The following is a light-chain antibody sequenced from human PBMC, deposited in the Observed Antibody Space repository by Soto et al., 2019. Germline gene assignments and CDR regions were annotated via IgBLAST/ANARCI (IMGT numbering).Light chain of an antibody. CDR1: QSVNSNY. CDR3: QQYGTSPWT. Sequence: EIVLTQSPGTLSLSPGERATLSCRASQSVNSNYLAWYQQRLGQAPRLLIYTASGRATGIPDRFSGSGSGTDFTLTISRVEPEDVAVYYCQQYGTSPWTFGQGTKVEIK. V-gene: IGKV3-20*01. CDR2: TAS. J-gene: IGKJ1*01.